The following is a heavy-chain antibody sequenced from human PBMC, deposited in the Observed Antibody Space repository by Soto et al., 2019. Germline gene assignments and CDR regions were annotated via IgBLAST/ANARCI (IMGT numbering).Heavy chain of an antibody. Sequence: EVQLLESGGGLEQPGGSLRLSCAASGFTFGSHDMSWVRQAPGKALEWVSSISVSDPGTYYADSMKCRFTTSRDISKNTLFLQMDSLRAEDTALYYCTKGTWLDIWGQGTMVTVSS. CDR3: TKGTWLDI. J-gene: IGHJ3*02. V-gene: IGHV3-23*01. CDR1: GFTFGSHD. D-gene: IGHD6-19*01. CDR2: ISVSDPGT.